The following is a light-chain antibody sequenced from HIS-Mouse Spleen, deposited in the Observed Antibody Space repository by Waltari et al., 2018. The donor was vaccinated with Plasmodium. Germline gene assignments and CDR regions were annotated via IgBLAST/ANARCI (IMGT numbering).Light chain of an antibody. J-gene: IGKJ2*01. V-gene: IGKV2-28*01. CDR1: QSLLHSNGYNY. CDR3: MQALQTPRYT. CDR2: LGS. Sequence: IVMTQSPLSLPVTPGEPASISCRSSQSLLHSNGYNYLDWYLQKPGQSPQLLIYLGSNRASGVPDRFSGSGSGTDFTLKTSRVEAEDVGVYYCMQALQTPRYTFGQGTKLEIK.